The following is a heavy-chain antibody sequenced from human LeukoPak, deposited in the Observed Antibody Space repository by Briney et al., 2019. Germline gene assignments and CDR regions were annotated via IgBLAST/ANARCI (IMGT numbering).Heavy chain of an antibody. J-gene: IGHJ4*02. D-gene: IGHD6-13*01. Sequence: GGSLRLSCAASGFTFDDYAMHWVRQAPGKGLEWVSGISWNSGSIGYADSVKGRFTISRDNAKNSLYLQMNSLRAEDTALYYCAKTIAAAGILPLDYWGQETLVTVSS. CDR3: AKTIAAAGILPLDY. V-gene: IGHV3-9*01. CDR1: GFTFDDYA. CDR2: ISWNSGSI.